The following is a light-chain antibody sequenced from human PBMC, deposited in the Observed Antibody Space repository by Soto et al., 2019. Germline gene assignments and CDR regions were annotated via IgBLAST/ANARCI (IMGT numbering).Light chain of an antibody. CDR3: QQRNNWRDT. Sequence: EIVLTQSPATLSLSPGERATLSCRASQSVSNYLSWYQQKPGLTPRLLMYETSRRATGIPARVRGSGSGTDFTLTISSLEPEDFAVYYCQQRNNWRDTFGQGTRLE. J-gene: IGKJ5*01. CDR2: ETS. V-gene: IGKV3-11*01. CDR1: QSVSNY.